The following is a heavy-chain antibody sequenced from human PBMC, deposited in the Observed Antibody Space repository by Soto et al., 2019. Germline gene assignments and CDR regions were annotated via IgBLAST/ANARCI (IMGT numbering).Heavy chain of an antibody. J-gene: IGHJ6*02. D-gene: IGHD6-13*01. V-gene: IGHV1-69*01. CDR3: ASSAGLDHLLNDYGFNV. Sequence: QVLLVQSSAEVKKPGSSVKVSCKASGGTFTSTAFSWVRQAPGQGLEWMGGIIPVLGTPNYAQKFQARLTVTADASTTTFHMELSSLRSDDTAVYYCASSAGLDHLLNDYGFNVWGQGTTVTVSS. CDR2: IIPVLGTP. CDR1: GGTFTSTA.